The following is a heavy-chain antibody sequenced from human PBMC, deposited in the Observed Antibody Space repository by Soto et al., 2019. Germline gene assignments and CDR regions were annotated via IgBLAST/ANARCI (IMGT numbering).Heavy chain of an antibody. CDR3: ARGEXRGSSWYPGNYYYGMDV. CDR2: INHSGST. J-gene: IGHJ6*02. CDR1: GGSFSGYY. Sequence: SETLPLTCAVYGGSFSGYYWSWIRQPPGKGLEWIGEINHSGSTNYNPSLKSRVTISVDTSKNQFSLKLSSVTAADTAVYYCARGEXRGSSWYPGNYYYGMDVWGQGTTVTVSS. D-gene: IGHD6-13*01. V-gene: IGHV4-34*01.